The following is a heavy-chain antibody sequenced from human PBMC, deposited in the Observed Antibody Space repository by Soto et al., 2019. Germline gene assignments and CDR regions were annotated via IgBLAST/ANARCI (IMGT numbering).Heavy chain of an antibody. V-gene: IGHV4-31*03. CDR1: GGSISSGGYY. CDR2: IYYSGST. D-gene: IGHD3-10*01. CDR3: RAYYYGSGVIDY. Sequence: QVQLQESGPGLVKPSQTLSLTCTVSGGSISSGGYYWSWIRQHPGKGLEWIGYIYYSGSTYYNPSLKSRVTISVDTSKNQYSLKLSSVTAADTAVYYCRAYYYGSGVIDYWGQGTLVTVSS. J-gene: IGHJ4*02.